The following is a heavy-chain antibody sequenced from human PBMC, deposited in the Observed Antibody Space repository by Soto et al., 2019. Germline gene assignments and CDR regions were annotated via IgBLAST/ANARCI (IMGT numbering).Heavy chain of an antibody. CDR3: AREVAWYSSGWYGMDV. CDR1: GFTFSSYA. V-gene: IGHV3-30-3*01. J-gene: IGHJ6*02. D-gene: IGHD6-19*01. Sequence: QVQLVESGGGVVQPGRSLRLSCAASGFTFSSYAMHWVRQAPGKGLAWVAVISYDGSNKYYADSVKGRFTISRDNSKNTPYLQMNSLRAEDTAVYYCAREVAWYSSGWYGMDVWGQGTTVTVSS. CDR2: ISYDGSNK.